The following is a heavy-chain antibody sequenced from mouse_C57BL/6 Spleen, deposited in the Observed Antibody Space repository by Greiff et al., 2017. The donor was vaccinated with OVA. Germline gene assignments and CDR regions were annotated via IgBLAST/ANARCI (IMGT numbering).Heavy chain of an antibody. J-gene: IGHJ4*01. CDR3: ARYYGSPDYAMDY. D-gene: IGHD1-1*01. V-gene: IGHV1-76*01. CDR2: IYPGSGNT. CDR1: GYTFTDYY. Sequence: VQLQQSGAELVRPGASVKLSCKASGYTFTDYYINWVKQRPGQGLEWIARIYPGSGNTYYNEKFKGKATLTAEKSSSTAYMQLSSLTSEDSAVYFCARYYGSPDYAMDYWGQGTSVTVSS.